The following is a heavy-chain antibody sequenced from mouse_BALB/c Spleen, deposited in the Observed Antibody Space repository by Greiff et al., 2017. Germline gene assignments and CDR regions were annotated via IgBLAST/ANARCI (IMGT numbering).Heavy chain of an antibody. CDR1: GYSFTSYW. V-gene: IGHV1-5*01. CDR2: IYPGNSDT. CDR3: TRYDYYAMDY. Sequence: EVHLVESGTVLARPGASVKMSCKASGYSFTSYWMHWVNQRPGQGLEWIGAIYPGNSDTSYNQKFKGKAKLTAVTSASTAYMELSSLTNEDSAVYYCTRYDYYAMDYWGQGTSVTVSS. J-gene: IGHJ4*01.